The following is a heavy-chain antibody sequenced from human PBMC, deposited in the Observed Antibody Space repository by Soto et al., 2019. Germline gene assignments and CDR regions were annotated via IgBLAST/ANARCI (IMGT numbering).Heavy chain of an antibody. CDR3: VKASKSSGWYYFDS. CDR1: GFTFKSFG. CDR2: ISYDGRDK. D-gene: IGHD6-19*01. V-gene: IGHV3-30*05. Sequence: QVHLVESGGGVVQPERSLRLTCAASGFTFKSFGIHWVRQAPGKGLEWVAVISYDGRDKHFTDSVEGRFTISRDNSLNTVYLQMNRLRTEGAGVYYCVKASKSSGWYYFDSWGQGTLVSVSS. J-gene: IGHJ4*02.